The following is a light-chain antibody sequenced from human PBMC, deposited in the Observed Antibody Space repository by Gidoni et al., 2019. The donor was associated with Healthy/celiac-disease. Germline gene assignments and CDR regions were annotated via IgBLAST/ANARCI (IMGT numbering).Light chain of an antibody. CDR3: SSYTSSSTWV. CDR2: DVS. CDR1: SIDVGGYNY. V-gene: IGLV2-14*01. J-gene: IGLJ3*02. Sequence: QSALTQPASVSGSPGQSITISCTGTSIDVGGYNYVSWYQQHPGKAPKLMIYDVSNRPSGVSNRFSGSKSGNTASLTISGPQAEDEADYYCSSYTSSSTWVFGGGTKLTVL.